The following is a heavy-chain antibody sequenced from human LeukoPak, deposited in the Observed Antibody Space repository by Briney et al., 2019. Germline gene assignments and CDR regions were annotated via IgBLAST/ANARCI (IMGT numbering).Heavy chain of an antibody. J-gene: IGHJ3*02. D-gene: IGHD3-22*01. Sequence: GGSLRLSCAASGFTVSSNYMSWVRQAPGTGLEWVSVIYSGGSTYYADSVKGRFTISRDNSKNTLYLQMNSLRAEDTAVYYCARGYYDSSGYYYDDAFDIWGQGTVVTVSS. CDR3: ARGYYDSSGYYYDDAFDI. CDR1: GFTVSSNY. V-gene: IGHV3-53*01. CDR2: IYSGGST.